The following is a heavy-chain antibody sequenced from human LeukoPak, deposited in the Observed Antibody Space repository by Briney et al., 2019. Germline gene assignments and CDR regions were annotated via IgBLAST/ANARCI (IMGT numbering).Heavy chain of an antibody. D-gene: IGHD3-3*01. CDR1: GGSFSGYY. J-gene: IGHJ6*03. CDR3: ARRPRIFWSGYYWYYYYHMDV. CDR2: INHSGST. Sequence: PSETLSLTCAVYGGSFSGYYWSWIRQPPGKGLEWIGEINHSGSTNYNPSLKSRVTISVDTSKKQFSLKLSSVTAADTAVYYCARRPRIFWSGYYWYYYYHMDVWGKGTTVTVSS. V-gene: IGHV4-34*01.